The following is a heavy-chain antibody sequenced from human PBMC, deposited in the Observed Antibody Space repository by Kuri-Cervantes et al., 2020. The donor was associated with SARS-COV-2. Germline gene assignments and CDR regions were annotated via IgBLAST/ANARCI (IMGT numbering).Heavy chain of an antibody. J-gene: IGHJ4*02. D-gene: IGHD5-18*01. CDR3: ANEGGDTVLLFDY. Sequence: GESMKISCAASGFTFSSYGMHWVRQAPGKRREWVVFIRYDGSNKYYADYVKGRVTISRDNSKNSLYLQMNSLRAEDTAVYYCANEGGDTVLLFDYWGQGTLVTVSS. CDR1: GFTFSSYG. CDR2: IRYDGSNK. V-gene: IGHV3-30*02.